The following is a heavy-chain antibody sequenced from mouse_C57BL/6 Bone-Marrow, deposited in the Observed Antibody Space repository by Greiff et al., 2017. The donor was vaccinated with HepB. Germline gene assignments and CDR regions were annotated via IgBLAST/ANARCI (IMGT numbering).Heavy chain of an antibody. V-gene: IGHV5-4*01. J-gene: IGHJ1*03. CDR3: ARDRLRYWYFDV. D-gene: IGHD3-2*02. CDR2: ISDGGSYT. Sequence: VQLKESGGGLVKPGGSLKLSCAASGFTFSSYAMSWVRQTPEKRLEWVATISDGGSYTYYPDNVKGRFTISRDNAKNNLYLQMSHLKSEDTAMYYCARDRLRYWYFDVWGTGTTVTVSS. CDR1: GFTFSSYA.